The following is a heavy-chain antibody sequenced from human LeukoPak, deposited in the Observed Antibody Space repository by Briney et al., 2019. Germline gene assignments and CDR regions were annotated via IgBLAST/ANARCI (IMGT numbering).Heavy chain of an antibody. V-gene: IGHV4-59*08. J-gene: IGHJ4*02. Sequence: SETLSLTCTVSGGSISSYYWSWIRQPPGKGLEWIGYIYYSGSTNYNPSLKSRVTISVDTSKNQFSLELSSVTAADTAVYYCARQKYYYDSSGYYFDYWGQGTLVTVSS. CDR3: ARQKYYYDSSGYYFDY. CDR1: GGSISSYY. D-gene: IGHD3-22*01. CDR2: IYYSGST.